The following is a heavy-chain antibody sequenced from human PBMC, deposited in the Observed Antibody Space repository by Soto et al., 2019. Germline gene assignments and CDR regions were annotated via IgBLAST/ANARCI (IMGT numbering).Heavy chain of an antibody. CDR1: GFTFNKYG. Sequence: QVQLVESGGAVGQPGGSLRLSCAASGFTFNKYGIHWVRQAPGKGLEWVAMIYYDGSYEYYSDSVKSRVTISRDNSKNTVDLLMNSLTVEDTGVYYCARDSSYGRLGYFDHWGRGALVIVSS. V-gene: IGHV3-33*01. CDR3: ARDSSYGRLGYFDH. CDR2: IYYDGSYE. J-gene: IGHJ4*02. D-gene: IGHD2-15*01.